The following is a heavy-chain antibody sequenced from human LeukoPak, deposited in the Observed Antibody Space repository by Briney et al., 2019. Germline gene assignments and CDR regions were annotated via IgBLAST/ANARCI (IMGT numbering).Heavy chain of an antibody. D-gene: IGHD3-10*01. CDR3: AGHSVFDI. J-gene: IGHJ3*02. V-gene: IGHV4-59*08. CDR1: GGSISSYY. Sequence: PSETLSLTCTVSGGSISSYYWSWIRQPPGKGLEWIGYIYYSGSTNYNPSLKSRVTISVDTSKNQFSLKLSSVTAADTAVYYCAGHSVFDIWGQGTMVTVSS. CDR2: IYYSGST.